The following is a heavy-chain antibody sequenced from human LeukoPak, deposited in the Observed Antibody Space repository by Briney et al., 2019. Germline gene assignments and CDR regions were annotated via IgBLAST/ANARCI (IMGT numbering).Heavy chain of an antibody. Sequence: GESLRLSCAASGFTFNTYAMHWVRQAPGKGLECVSVITSNGASTYYAKSVKGRFTISRDNAKNTLYLQMSSLRAEDMAMYYCARIMLRGGSSDNWGRGTLVTVSS. CDR1: GFTFNTYA. V-gene: IGHV3-64*01. D-gene: IGHD3-10*01. CDR3: ARIMLRGGSSDN. CDR2: ITSNGAST. J-gene: IGHJ4*02.